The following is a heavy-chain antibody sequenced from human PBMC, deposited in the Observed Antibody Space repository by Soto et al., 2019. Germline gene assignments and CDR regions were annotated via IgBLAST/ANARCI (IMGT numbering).Heavy chain of an antibody. V-gene: IGHV3-30-3*01. Sequence: GGALRLYCGASGFTLSSYAMHWVRQAPGKGLEWVALISYDGSDKDYADSVKGRFTISRDNSRNTLFLQMNSLRAEDTAVYYCARDYYKYYDSSGYYRSPDYWGQGTLVTVSS. D-gene: IGHD3-22*01. CDR1: GFTLSSYA. CDR2: ISYDGSDK. J-gene: IGHJ4*02. CDR3: ARDYYKYYDSSGYYRSPDY.